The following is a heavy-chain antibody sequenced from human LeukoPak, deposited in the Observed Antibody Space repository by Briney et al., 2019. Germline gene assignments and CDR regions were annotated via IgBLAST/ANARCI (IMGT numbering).Heavy chain of an antibody. CDR2: ISYDGSNK. D-gene: IGHD3-10*01. CDR3: ARGRKVITMVRIHYDAFDI. J-gene: IGHJ3*02. CDR1: GFTFSSYG. V-gene: IGHV3-30*03. Sequence: SGGSLRLSCAASGFTFSSYGMHWVRQAPGKGLEWVAVISYDGSNKYYADSVKGRFTISRDNSKNTLYLQMNSLRAEDTAVYYCARGRKVITMVRIHYDAFDIWGQGTMVTVSS.